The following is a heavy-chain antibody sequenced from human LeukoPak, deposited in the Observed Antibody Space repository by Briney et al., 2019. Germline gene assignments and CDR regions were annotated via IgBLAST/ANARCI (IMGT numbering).Heavy chain of an antibody. CDR3: ARGKGGYSDYVQAFDI. CDR1: GYTFTSYY. V-gene: IGHV1-46*01. D-gene: IGHD5-12*01. J-gene: IGHJ3*02. CDR2: INPSGGST. Sequence: ASVKVSCKTSGYTFTSYYMHWVRQAPGQGLEWMAIINPSGGSTPYAQRFQGRVTMTRDTSTSTVYMELSSLRSEDTAVYYCARGKGGYSDYVQAFDIWGQGAMVTVSS.